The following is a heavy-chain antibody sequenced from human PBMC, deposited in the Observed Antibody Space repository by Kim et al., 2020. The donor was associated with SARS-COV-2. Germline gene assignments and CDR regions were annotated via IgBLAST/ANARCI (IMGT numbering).Heavy chain of an antibody. CDR1: GFTFSSYG. V-gene: IGHV3-33*01. CDR3: ARDSSGRGGPIDY. Sequence: GGSLRLSCAASGFTFSSYGMHWVRQAPGKGLEWVAVIWYDGSNKYYADSVKGRFTISRDNSKNTLYLQMNSLRAEDTAVYYCARDSSGRGGPIDYWGQGTLVTVSS. D-gene: IGHD3-22*01. J-gene: IGHJ4*02. CDR2: IWYDGSNK.